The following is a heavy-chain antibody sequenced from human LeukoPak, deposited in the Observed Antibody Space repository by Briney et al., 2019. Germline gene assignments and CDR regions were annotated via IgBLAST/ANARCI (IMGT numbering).Heavy chain of an antibody. D-gene: IGHD1-1*01. CDR1: GYTFTSYG. CDR3: AMTDRYAGRPFDY. Sequence: ASVKVSCKASGYTFTSYGISWVRQAPGQGLEWMGWISAYNGNTNYAQKLQGRVTMTTDTSTSTAYMELNSLRSEDTAVYYCAMTDRYAGRPFDYWGRGTLVTVSS. CDR2: ISAYNGNT. J-gene: IGHJ4*02. V-gene: IGHV1-18*01.